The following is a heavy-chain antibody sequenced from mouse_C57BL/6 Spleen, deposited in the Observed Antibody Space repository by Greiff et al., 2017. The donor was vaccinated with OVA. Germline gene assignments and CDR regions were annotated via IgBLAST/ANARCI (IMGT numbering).Heavy chain of an antibody. CDR2: IAPEDGET. V-gene: IGHV14-2*01. CDR1: GFNIKDYY. D-gene: IGHD1-1*01. CDR3: ARAHYYGSPYYFDY. Sequence: DVKLVESGAELVKPGASVKLSCTASGFNIKDYYMHWVKQRTEQGLEWIGRIAPEDGETKYAPNFQGKATITAEPSSNPAYLQLSSLTSEDTAVYYCARAHYYGSPYYFDYWGQGTTLTVSS. J-gene: IGHJ2*01.